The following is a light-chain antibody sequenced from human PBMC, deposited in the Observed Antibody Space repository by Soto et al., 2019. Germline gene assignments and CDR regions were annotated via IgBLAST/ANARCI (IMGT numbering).Light chain of an antibody. CDR3: QQRSNWPPT. CDR1: QSISGN. J-gene: IGKJ4*01. CDR2: GAS. V-gene: IGKV3-11*01. Sequence: EIVMRQSPATLSVSPGESATLSCGASQSISGNLAWCQQKPGLSPRVLIYGASKRATGIPDRFSGSGSGTDFTLTINTLEPEDFAVYYCQQRSNWPPTFGGGTKVDIK.